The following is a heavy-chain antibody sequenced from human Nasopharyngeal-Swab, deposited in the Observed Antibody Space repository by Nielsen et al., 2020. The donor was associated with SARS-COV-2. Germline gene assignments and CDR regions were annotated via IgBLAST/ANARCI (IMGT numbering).Heavy chain of an antibody. D-gene: IGHD2-15*01. CDR3: AKVVVWQDWFDP. J-gene: IGHJ5*02. Sequence: GGSLRLSCAASGFTFRSYAVSWVRQAPGKGLEWVSAISGSGGSTYYADSVKGRFTISRDNSKNTLYLQMNILRSEDTAVYYCAKVVVWQDWFDPWGQGTLVTVSS. V-gene: IGHV3-23*01. CDR1: GFTFRSYA. CDR2: ISGSGGST.